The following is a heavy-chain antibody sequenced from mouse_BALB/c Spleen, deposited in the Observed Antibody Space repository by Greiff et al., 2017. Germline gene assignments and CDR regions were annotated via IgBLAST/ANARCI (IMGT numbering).Heavy chain of an antibody. CDR2: INPSTGYT. D-gene: IGHD1-1*01. CDR1: GYTFTSYW. V-gene: IGHV1-7*01. CDR3: SSGGELLAY. Sequence: QVQLQQPGAELVRPGASVKLSCKASGYTFTSYWMHWVKQRPGQGLEWIGYINPSTGYTEYNQKFKDKATLTADKSSSTAYMQLSSLTSEDSAVYYCSSGGELLAYWGQGTLVTVSA. J-gene: IGHJ3*01.